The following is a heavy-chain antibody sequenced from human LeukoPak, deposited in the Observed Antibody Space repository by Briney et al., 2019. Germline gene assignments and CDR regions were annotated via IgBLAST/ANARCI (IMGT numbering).Heavy chain of an antibody. CDR2: ISSSSSYI. CDR3: ARFEGYMVRGVAFDY. CDR1: GFTFSSYS. D-gene: IGHD3-10*01. Sequence: GGSLRLSCAASGFTFSSYSMNWVRQAPGKGLEWVSSISSSSSYIYYADSVKGRFTISRDNAKNSLYLQMNSLRAEDTAEYYCARFEGYMVRGVAFDYWGQGTLVTVSS. V-gene: IGHV3-21*01. J-gene: IGHJ4*02.